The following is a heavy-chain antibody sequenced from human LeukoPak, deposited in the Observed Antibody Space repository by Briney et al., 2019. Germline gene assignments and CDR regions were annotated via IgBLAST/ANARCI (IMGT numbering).Heavy chain of an antibody. CDR2: ISSSGGTI. V-gene: IGHV3-11*01. Sequence: PGGSLRLSCAASGFTFSDYYMSWIRQAPGKGLEWVSYISSSGGTIYYADSVKGRFTISRDNAKNSLYLQMNSLRAEDTAVYYCARDGFYYYDSSGYDYWGQGTLVTVSS. CDR3: ARDGFYYYDSSGYDY. CDR1: GFTFSDYY. D-gene: IGHD3-22*01. J-gene: IGHJ4*02.